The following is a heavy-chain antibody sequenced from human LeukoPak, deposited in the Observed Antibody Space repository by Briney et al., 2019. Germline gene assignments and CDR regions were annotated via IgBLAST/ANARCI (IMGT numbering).Heavy chain of an antibody. D-gene: IGHD3-3*01. V-gene: IGHV3-48*01. Sequence: PGGSLRLSCAASGFTFSTYNMNWVRQAPGKGPEWLSYISGSGTTIRYADSLKGRLTISRDNGENSLYLHMNSLRAEDTAVYYCVRDTTIFGVAMLYFYMDVWGKGTTVTVSS. CDR3: VRDTTIFGVAMLYFYMDV. CDR2: ISGSGTTI. J-gene: IGHJ6*03. CDR1: GFTFSTYN.